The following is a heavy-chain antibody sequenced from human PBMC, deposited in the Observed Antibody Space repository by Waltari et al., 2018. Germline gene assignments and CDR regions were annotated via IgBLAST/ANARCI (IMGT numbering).Heavy chain of an antibody. CDR1: GYTLTELS. V-gene: IGHV1-24*01. Sequence: QVQLVQSGAEVKKPGASVKVSCKVSGYTLTELSLHWVRQAPGKGLEWMGGFDPGDGETIYAQKFQGRVTMTEDTSTDPAYMELSSLRSEDTAVYYCACSSVAVRKVGYGMDVWGQGTTVTVAS. CDR3: ACSSVAVRKVGYGMDV. D-gene: IGHD6-19*01. CDR2: FDPGDGET. J-gene: IGHJ6*02.